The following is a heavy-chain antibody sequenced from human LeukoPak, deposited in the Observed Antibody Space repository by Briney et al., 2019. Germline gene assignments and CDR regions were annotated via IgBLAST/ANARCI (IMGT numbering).Heavy chain of an antibody. CDR2: ISSSSSYT. CDR1: GFTFSDYY. Sequence: KPGGSLRLSCAASGFTFSDYYMSWIRQAPGKGLEWVSYISSSSSYTNYADSVKGRFTISRDNAKNSLYLQMNSLRAEDTAVYYCARDRGYDYVWGSSKPYNWFDPWGQGTLVTVSS. J-gene: IGHJ5*02. V-gene: IGHV3-11*05. CDR3: ARDRGYDYVWGSSKPYNWFDP. D-gene: IGHD3-16*01.